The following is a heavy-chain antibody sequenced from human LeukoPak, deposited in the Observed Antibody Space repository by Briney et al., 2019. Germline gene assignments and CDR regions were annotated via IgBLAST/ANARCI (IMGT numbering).Heavy chain of an antibody. D-gene: IGHD6-19*01. V-gene: IGHV4-31*11. CDR1: GGSISSGGYS. CDR3: ARAPENDSGSFDP. J-gene: IGHJ5*02. Sequence: PSETLSLTCAVSGGSISSGGYSWSWIRQPPGKGLEWLGFIYYNGNTYYNPSLKSRVTISIDTSKDQFSLKLSSVTAADTAVYYCARAPENDSGSFDPWGQGTLVTVSS. CDR2: IYYNGNT.